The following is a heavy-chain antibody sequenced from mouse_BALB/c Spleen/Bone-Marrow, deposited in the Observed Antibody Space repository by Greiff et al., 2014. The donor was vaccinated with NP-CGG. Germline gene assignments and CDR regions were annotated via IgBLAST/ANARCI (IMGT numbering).Heavy chain of an antibody. CDR1: GFNIKDTY. V-gene: IGHV14-3*02. CDR2: IDPANGNT. Sequence: EVKLMESGAALVKPGASVKLSCTASGFNIKDTYMHWVKQRPEQGLERIGRIDPANGNTKYDPKFQGKATITADTSSNTAYLQLSSLTSEDTAVYYCANYYYGSHFDYWGQGTTLTVSS. D-gene: IGHD1-1*01. J-gene: IGHJ2*01. CDR3: ANYYYGSHFDY.